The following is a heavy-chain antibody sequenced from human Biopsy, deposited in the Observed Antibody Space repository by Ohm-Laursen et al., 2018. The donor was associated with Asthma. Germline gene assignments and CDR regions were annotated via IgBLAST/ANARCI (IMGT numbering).Heavy chain of an antibody. CDR1: GFSPRTPGVG. V-gene: IGHV2-5*02. J-gene: IGHJ5*02. CDR3: ALSQDSGFDDHSPSWFDP. CDR2: IYWDDYN. D-gene: IGHD3-9*01. Sequence: TQTLTLTCSLSGFSPRTPGVGVGWIRQSPGKALEWLALIYWDDYNLFRPSLKRRLTITKDPSKNQVVLTMTKMDPVDSGTYYCALSQDSGFDDHSPSWFDPWGQGTLVTVSS.